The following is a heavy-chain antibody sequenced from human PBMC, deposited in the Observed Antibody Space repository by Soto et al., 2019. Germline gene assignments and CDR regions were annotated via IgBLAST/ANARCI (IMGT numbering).Heavy chain of an antibody. CDR2: VGVNTDST. Sequence: PGGSLSLSCAASGFTFNSFAMKWVRQAPGKGLEWVSTVGVNTDSTYYADSVKGRFTISRDNSKNALYLQMYSLRVDDTAVYYCGEGWTEVGLWGQGTMVTVSS. J-gene: IGHJ3*01. V-gene: IGHV3-23*01. CDR1: GFTFNSFA. D-gene: IGHD1-26*01. CDR3: GEGWTEVGL.